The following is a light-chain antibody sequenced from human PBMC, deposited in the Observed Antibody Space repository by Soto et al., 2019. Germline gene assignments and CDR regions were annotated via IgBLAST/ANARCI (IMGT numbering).Light chain of an antibody. CDR2: AAS. J-gene: IGKJ1*01. V-gene: IGKV1-6*01. Sequence: AIQITQSPSSLSAALGDRVTITCRASLCIINDLGWYQQKAGKAPKLLIYAASSLQSGVPSRFSGSGSGTDFTLTIRSLHPEDFATYYCLQDYNYPRTFGQGTKVDIK. CDR3: LQDYNYPRT. CDR1: LCIIND.